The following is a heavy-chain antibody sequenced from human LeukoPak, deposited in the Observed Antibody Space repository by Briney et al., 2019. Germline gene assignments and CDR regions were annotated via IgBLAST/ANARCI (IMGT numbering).Heavy chain of an antibody. D-gene: IGHD2-15*01. CDR2: INHSGST. Sequence: PSETLSLTCAVYGGSFSGYYWSWIRQPPGKGLESIWEINHSGSTNYNPSLKSRVTISVDTSKNQFSLKLSSVTAADTAVYYCARGSRGSGGSCYRNWGQGTLVTVSS. J-gene: IGHJ4*02. V-gene: IGHV4-34*01. CDR1: GGSFSGYY. CDR3: ARGSRGSGGSCYRN.